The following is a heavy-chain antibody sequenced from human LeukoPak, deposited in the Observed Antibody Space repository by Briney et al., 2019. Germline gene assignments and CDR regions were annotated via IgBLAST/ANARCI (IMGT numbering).Heavy chain of an antibody. J-gene: IGHJ4*02. D-gene: IGHD6-19*01. CDR3: TREGFFDSSGWSDFDY. CDR2: IRSKAYGGTT. Sequence: GGSLRLSCTASGFTFGDYAMSWFRQAPGKGLEWVGFIRSKAYGGTTEYAASVKGRFTISRDDSKSIAYLQMNSLKTEDTAVYYCTREGFFDSSGWSDFDYWGQGTLVTVSS. CDR1: GFTFGDYA. V-gene: IGHV3-49*03.